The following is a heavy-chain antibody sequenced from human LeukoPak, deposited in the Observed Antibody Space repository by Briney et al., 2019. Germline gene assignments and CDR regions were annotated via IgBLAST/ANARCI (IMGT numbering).Heavy chain of an antibody. V-gene: IGHV5-51*01. Sequence: GESLKISCKGLGYSFSSYWNAWVRQMPGKGLEWMGIIYPGGSETRYDPSFQVQVTISADSSTSTAYLQWSSLRASDTAMYYCARASRDGYNQNFDYWGQGTLVTVSS. CDR3: ARASRDGYNQNFDY. D-gene: IGHD5-24*01. CDR2: IYPGGSET. CDR1: GYSFSSYW. J-gene: IGHJ4*02.